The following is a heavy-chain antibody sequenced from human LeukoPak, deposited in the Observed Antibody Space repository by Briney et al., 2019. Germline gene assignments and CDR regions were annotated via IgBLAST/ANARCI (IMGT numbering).Heavy chain of an antibody. Sequence: SSETLSLTCTVSGYSISSGYYWGWIRQPPGKGLEWIGSIYHSGSTYYNPSLKSRVTISVDTSKNQFSLKLSSVTAADTAVYYCARHEFPDAFDIWGQGTMVTVSS. CDR3: ARHEFPDAFDI. J-gene: IGHJ3*02. CDR1: GYSISSGYY. D-gene: IGHD3-10*01. V-gene: IGHV4-38-2*02. CDR2: IYHSGST.